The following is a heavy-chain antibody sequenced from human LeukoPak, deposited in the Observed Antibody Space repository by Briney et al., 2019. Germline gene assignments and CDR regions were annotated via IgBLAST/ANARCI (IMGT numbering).Heavy chain of an antibody. J-gene: IGHJ6*02. CDR3: ARASGYCTNGVCYTQHYYYYGMDV. D-gene: IGHD2-8*01. Sequence: PETLSLTCTVSGGSISSYYWSWIRQPPGKGLEWIGYIYYSGSTNYNPSLKSRVTISVDTSKNQFSLKLSSVTAADTAVYYCARASGYCTNGVCYTQHYYYYGMDVWGQGTTVTVSS. V-gene: IGHV4-59*01. CDR2: IYYSGST. CDR1: GGSISSYY.